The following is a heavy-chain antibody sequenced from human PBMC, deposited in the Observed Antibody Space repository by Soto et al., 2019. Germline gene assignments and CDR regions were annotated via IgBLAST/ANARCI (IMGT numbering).Heavy chain of an antibody. J-gene: IGHJ4*02. CDR2: IYYSGST. D-gene: IGHD3-16*01. V-gene: IGHV4-59*01. CDR1: GGSISSYY. CDR3: ARRYGGNFDY. Sequence: QVQLQESGPGLVKPSETLSLTCTVSGGSISSYYWSWIRQPPGKGLEWIGYIYYSGSTNYNPSLKSRVTISVHTSKNQFSLKLSSVTAAETAVYYCARRYGGNFDYWGQGTLVTVSS.